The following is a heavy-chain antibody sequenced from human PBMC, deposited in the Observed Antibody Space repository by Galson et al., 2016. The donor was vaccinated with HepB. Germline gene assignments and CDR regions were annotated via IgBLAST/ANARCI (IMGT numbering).Heavy chain of an antibody. CDR2: IYYSGNA. D-gene: IGHD1-26*01. Sequence: SETLSLTCTVSGVSISNSSYYWGWIRQPPGKGLEWIGNIYYSGNAYYNPSLKSRLTISVDTSKNQFSLKLSPVTAADTAVYYCARGGGFTVVIIVGDENWFDPWGQGTRVTVSS. V-gene: IGHV4-39*01. CDR1: GVSISNSSYY. CDR3: ARGGGFTVVIIVGDENWFDP. J-gene: IGHJ5*02.